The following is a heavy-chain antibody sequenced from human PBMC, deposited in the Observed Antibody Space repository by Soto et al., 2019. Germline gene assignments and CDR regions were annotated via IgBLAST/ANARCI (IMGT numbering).Heavy chain of an antibody. CDR3: ARVPGP. J-gene: IGHJ5*02. CDR1: GGSIRSGGFS. CDR2: IYHSGST. V-gene: IGHV4-30-2*01. Sequence: SGTLSPTCAVSGGSIRSGGFSWSWIRQPPGKGLEWIGYIYHSGSTYYNPSLKSRVTISVDGSKNQFSLKLSSVTAADTAVYYRARVPGPWGQGTLVTVSS.